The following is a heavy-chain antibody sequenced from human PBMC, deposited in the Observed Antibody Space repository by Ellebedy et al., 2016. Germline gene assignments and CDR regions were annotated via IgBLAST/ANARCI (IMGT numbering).Heavy chain of an antibody. J-gene: IGHJ4*02. CDR3: ARGLYYDTSGYYPY. D-gene: IGHD3-22*01. Sequence: GESLKISCAASGFTFSSYWMHWVRQVPGKGLVWVSRIDSDGSSTSYADSVKGRFTISRDDSKNTLYLQMNSLTLEDTAVYYCARGLYYDTSGYYPYWGQGTLVTVSS. V-gene: IGHV3-74*01. CDR2: IDSDGSST. CDR1: GFTFSSYW.